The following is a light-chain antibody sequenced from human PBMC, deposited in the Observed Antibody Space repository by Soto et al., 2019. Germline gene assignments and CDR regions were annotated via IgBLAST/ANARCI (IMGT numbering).Light chain of an antibody. Sequence: DIQMTQSPSTLSASVGDRVTITCRASQSISSWLAWYQQKPGKAPKLLIYKASSLESGVPSRFSGSGSGTEFTLTISILQPDDFATYYCQQYNSHSTFGQGTKVEIK. J-gene: IGKJ1*01. V-gene: IGKV1-5*03. CDR2: KAS. CDR1: QSISSW. CDR3: QQYNSHST.